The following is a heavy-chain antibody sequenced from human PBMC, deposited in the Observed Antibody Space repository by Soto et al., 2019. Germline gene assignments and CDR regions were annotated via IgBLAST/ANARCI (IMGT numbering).Heavy chain of an antibody. Sequence: PGESLKISCKGSGYSFTSYWIGWVRQMPGKGLEWMGIIYPGDSDTRYSPSFQGQVTISADKSISTAYLQGSSLKASDTAMYYCARATDYYDSSGYYRRYYFDYWGQGTLVTVSS. D-gene: IGHD3-22*01. J-gene: IGHJ4*02. CDR1: GYSFTSYW. V-gene: IGHV5-51*01. CDR2: IYPGDSDT. CDR3: ARATDYYDSSGYYRRYYFDY.